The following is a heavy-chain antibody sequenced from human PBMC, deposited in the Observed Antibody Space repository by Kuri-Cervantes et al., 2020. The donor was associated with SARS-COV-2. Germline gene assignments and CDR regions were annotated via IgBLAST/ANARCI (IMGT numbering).Heavy chain of an antibody. CDR2: INWNGGST. CDR3: ARHTQGDN. CDR1: RFPFIKSL. J-gene: IGHJ4*02. V-gene: IGHV3-20*04. Sequence: ESLKISCKASRFPFIKSLILCVRQAPGAGLEWVSGINWNGGSTGYADSVKGRLTISRDKAKNMLYQQMNSLRAEDTAVYYCARHTQGDNWGQGTLVTVSS.